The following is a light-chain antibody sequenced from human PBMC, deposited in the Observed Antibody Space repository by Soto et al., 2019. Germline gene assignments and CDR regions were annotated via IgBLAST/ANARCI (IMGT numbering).Light chain of an antibody. CDR3: QQYGSSPLYT. J-gene: IGKJ2*01. CDR1: QSVSSSY. CDR2: GAS. V-gene: IGKV3-20*01. Sequence: EIVLTQSPGTLSLSPGERATLSCRANQSVSSSYLAWYQQKPGQAPRLLISGASSRATGIPDRFSGSGSGTDFTLTISRLEPEDSAVYYCQQYGSSPLYTFGQGTKLEIK.